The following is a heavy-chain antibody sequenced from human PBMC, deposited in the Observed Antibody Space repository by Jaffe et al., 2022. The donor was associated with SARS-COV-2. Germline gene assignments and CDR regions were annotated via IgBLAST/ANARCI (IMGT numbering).Heavy chain of an antibody. Sequence: QVQLVESGGGVVQPGRSLRLSCAASAFTFSTYAIHWVRQAPGKGLEWVAVISYDGSNKYYADSVKGRFTISRDNSKNTLYLQMNSLRPEDTAVYYCARGRTGAFDAFDIWGQGTMVTVSS. CDR2: ISYDGSNK. J-gene: IGHJ3*02. CDR3: ARGRTGAFDAFDI. D-gene: IGHD3-10*01. V-gene: IGHV3-30-3*01. CDR1: AFTFSTYA.